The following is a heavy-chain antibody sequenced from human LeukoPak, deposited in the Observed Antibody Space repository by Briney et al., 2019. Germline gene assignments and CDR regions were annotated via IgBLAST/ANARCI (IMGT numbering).Heavy chain of an antibody. CDR3: AKDMSHYYYGMDV. CDR1: GFSFDDYA. V-gene: IGHV3-9*01. Sequence: PGRSLRLSCAASGFSFDDYAMHWVRQAPGKGLEWVSGISWNSGSIGYAGSVKGRFTITRDNAKTSLYLQMNSLRAEDTALYYCAKDMSHYYYGMDVWGQGTTVTVSS. CDR2: ISWNSGSI. J-gene: IGHJ6*02.